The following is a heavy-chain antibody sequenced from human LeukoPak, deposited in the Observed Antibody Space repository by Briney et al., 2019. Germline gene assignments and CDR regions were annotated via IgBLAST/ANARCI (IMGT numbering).Heavy chain of an antibody. D-gene: IGHD1-26*01. J-gene: IGHJ3*02. CDR2: MNPNSGNT. CDR3: ASGSGSYYTDAFDI. Sequence: GASVKVSCKASGYTFTSYDINWVRQATGQGLEGMGWMNPNSGNTGYAQKFQGRVTITRNTSISTAYMELSSLRSEDTAVYYCASGSGSYYTDAFDIWGQGTMVTVSS. CDR1: GYTFTSYD. V-gene: IGHV1-8*03.